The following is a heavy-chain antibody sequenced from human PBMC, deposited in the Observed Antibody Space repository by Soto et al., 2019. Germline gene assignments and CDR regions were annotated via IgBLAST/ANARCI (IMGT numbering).Heavy chain of an antibody. D-gene: IGHD2-8*01. CDR2: INPKSGGT. CDR3: ARGDSTDCSNSVCSFFYNHGMDV. Sequence: ASVKVSCKASGYSFTDYHIHWVRQAPGQGLEWLGRINPKSGGTSTAQKFQGWVTMTTDTSISTASMELTRLTSDDTAIYYCARGDSTDCSNSVCSFFYNHGMDVWGQGTTVTVSS. J-gene: IGHJ6*02. V-gene: IGHV1-2*04. CDR1: GYSFTDYH.